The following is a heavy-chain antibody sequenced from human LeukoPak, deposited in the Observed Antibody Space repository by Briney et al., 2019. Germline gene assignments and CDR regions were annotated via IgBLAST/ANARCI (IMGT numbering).Heavy chain of an antibody. CDR3: AGASRRGYSYEAPENWFDP. V-gene: IGHV1-69*13. CDR2: IIPIFGTT. J-gene: IGHJ5*02. Sequence: VASVKVSCKTSGYIFTSHKIHWVRQAPGRGLEWMGGIIPIFGTTNYAQKFQGRVTITADESTSTAYMELSSLRSEDTAVYYCAGASRRGYSYEAPENWFDPWGQGTLVTVSS. D-gene: IGHD5-18*01. CDR1: GYIFTSHK.